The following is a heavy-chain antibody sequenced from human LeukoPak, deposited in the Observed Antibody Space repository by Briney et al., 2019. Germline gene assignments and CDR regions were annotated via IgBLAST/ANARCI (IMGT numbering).Heavy chain of an antibody. J-gene: IGHJ5*02. CDR3: ARHYDFWSGYQNWFDP. CDR2: MNPNSGNT. Sequence: ASVKVSCKASGYTFTNYGINWVRQATGQGLEWMGWMNPNSGNTGYAQKFQGRVTITRNTSISTAYMELSSLRSEDTAVYYCARHYDFWSGYQNWFDPWGQGTLVTVSS. V-gene: IGHV1-8*03. CDR1: GYTFTNYG. D-gene: IGHD3-3*01.